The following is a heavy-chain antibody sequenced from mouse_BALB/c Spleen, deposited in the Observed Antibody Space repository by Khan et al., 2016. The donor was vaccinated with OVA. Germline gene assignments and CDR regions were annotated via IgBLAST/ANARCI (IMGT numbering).Heavy chain of an antibody. V-gene: IGHV14-3*02. J-gene: IGHJ2*01. CDR3: AWINA. Sequence: VQLQQSGAELVKPGASVKLSCTASGFTFTDSYMHWVKQRPEQGLEWIGRIDPANGNTKYDQKFQGKATITVDTSSNTAYLQLSSLTSEDTAVYYGAWINAWGQGTIVTVSA. CDR1: GFTFTDSY. CDR2: IDPANGNT.